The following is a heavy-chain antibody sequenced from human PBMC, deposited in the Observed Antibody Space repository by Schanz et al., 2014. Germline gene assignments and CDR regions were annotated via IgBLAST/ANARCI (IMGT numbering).Heavy chain of an antibody. D-gene: IGHD5-18*01. CDR2: IYLSDGST. V-gene: IGHV1-46*01. J-gene: IGHJ4*02. Sequence: QVQLMQSGAEVKKPGASVKVSCKASGYTFTGYHMHWVRQAPGQGLEWMGRIYLSDGSTRYAQKFQGRVTVTRDTSTTTVYMDLSSLISEDTAVYYCAREKDTALAPVFDYWGQGTQVTVSS. CDR3: AREKDTALAPVFDY. CDR1: GYTFTGYH.